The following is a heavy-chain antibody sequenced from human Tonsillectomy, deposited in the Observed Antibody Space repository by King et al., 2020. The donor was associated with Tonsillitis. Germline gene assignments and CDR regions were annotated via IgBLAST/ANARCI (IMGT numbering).Heavy chain of an antibody. D-gene: IGHD4-17*01. J-gene: IGHJ3*01. Sequence: VQLVESGGGLIQPGGSLRLSCAASGLTVSSNYMSWVRQAPGKGLEWVSDIYSGGSTYYAGSGRGRFTISRDNSKNTVYLQMNSLKGEDTAVYYCARDPSDNGDRRGAFDVWGQGTIVTVSS. CDR3: ARDPSDNGDRRGAFDV. V-gene: IGHV3-53*01. CDR1: GLTVSSNY. CDR2: IYSGGST.